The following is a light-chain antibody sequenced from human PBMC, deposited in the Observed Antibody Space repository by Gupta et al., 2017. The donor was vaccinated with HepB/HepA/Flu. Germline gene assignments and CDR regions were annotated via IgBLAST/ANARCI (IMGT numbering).Light chain of an antibody. CDR3: QQYGYSPRT. Sequence: EIVLTQYPVTLSLSPGEKATLSCRASQSISNSYIVWYQQKPGQAPRLLIFGSFVRATGIPDRVSGSGSGTDFTLTINRLEPEDFAVYYCQQYGYSPRTFGRGNKVEIK. CDR2: GSF. V-gene: IGKV3-20*01. J-gene: IGKJ1*01. CDR1: QSISNSY.